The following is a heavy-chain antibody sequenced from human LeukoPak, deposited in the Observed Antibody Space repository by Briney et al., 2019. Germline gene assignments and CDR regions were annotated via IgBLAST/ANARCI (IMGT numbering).Heavy chain of an antibody. D-gene: IGHD2-21*01. CDR1: GFNFRNSA. Sequence: PGGSLRLSCAASGFNFRNSAMIWVRQAPGKGLEWVSGISGSGEMTYYAESVRGRFSISRDNYGNTLYLQMDSLSTDDTGVYFCVKGDIVVITVVWGDWGQGTSVTVSS. J-gene: IGHJ1*01. CDR2: ISGSGEMT. V-gene: IGHV3-23*01. CDR3: VKGDIVVITVVWGD.